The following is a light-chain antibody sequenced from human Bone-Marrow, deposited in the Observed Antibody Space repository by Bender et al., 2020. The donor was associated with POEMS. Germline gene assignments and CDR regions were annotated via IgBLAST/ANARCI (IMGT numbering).Light chain of an antibody. Sequence: QSALTQPASMSGSPGQSIAISCTGSSSDIGASDFVSWYQQHPGKAPRLIIYDVRSRPSGVSDRFSGSKSGNTASLIISGLQTEDEADYYCSSYTLSSLLFGGGTKLTVL. CDR3: SSYTLSSLL. V-gene: IGLV2-14*03. J-gene: IGLJ2*01. CDR1: SSDIGASDF. CDR2: DVR.